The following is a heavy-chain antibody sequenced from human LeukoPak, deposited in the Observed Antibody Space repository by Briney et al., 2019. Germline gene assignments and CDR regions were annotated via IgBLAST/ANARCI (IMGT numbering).Heavy chain of an antibody. CDR3: ARLGLGSNY. Sequence: PSQTLSLTCAISGDSVSSNSAAWIWIRQSPSRGLEWLGRTYYRSKWYTEYAVSVKSRITISPDTSKNQFSLQLSSVNPEDTAVYYCARLGLGSNYWGQGTLVTVSS. J-gene: IGHJ4*02. CDR2: TYYRSKWYT. D-gene: IGHD1-26*01. V-gene: IGHV6-1*01. CDR1: GDSVSSNSAA.